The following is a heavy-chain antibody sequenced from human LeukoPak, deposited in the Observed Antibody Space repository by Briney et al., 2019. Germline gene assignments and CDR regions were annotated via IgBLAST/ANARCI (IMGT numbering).Heavy chain of an antibody. Sequence: GGSLRLSCAASRFTFSSYAMHWVRQAPGKGLEWVAVISYDGSNKYYADSVKGRFTISRDNSKNTLYLQMNGLRAEDTAVYYCARAPPPSGGYFDWSSLLYYYGMDVWGQGTTVTVSS. D-gene: IGHD3-9*01. CDR3: ARAPPPSGGYFDWSSLLYYYGMDV. V-gene: IGHV3-30-3*01. J-gene: IGHJ6*02. CDR2: ISYDGSNK. CDR1: RFTFSSYA.